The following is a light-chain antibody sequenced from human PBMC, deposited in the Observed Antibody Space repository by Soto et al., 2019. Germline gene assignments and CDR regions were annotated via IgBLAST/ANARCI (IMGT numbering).Light chain of an antibody. Sequence: DIQMTQSPSSLSASVGDRVTITCRASQTISSYLNWYQHKPGEAPKLLIYAASSLQSGVPSRFSGSGSGTDFTLTISNLQPEDFATYYCQQSYSTPRTFGQGTKVEIK. CDR1: QTISSY. CDR3: QQSYSTPRT. V-gene: IGKV1-39*01. J-gene: IGKJ1*01. CDR2: AAS.